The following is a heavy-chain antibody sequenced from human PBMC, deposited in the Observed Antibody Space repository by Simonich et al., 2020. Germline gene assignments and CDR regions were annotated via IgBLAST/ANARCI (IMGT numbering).Heavy chain of an antibody. CDR3: ARTNTMRELDTMVRGVDYFDY. J-gene: IGHJ4*02. CDR1: GGTFSSYA. CDR2: IIPTLGIA. V-gene: IGHV1-69*09. Sequence: QVQLVQSGAEVKKPGSSVKVSCKASGGTFSSYAISWVRQAPGQGLEWRGGIIPTLGIANYAQKSQGRVTITADKSTSTAYMELSSLRSEDTAVYYCARTNTMRELDTMVRGVDYFDYWGQGTLVTVSS. D-gene: IGHD3-10*01.